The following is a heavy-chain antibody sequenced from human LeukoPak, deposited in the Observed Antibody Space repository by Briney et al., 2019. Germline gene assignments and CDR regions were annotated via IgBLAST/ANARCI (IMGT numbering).Heavy chain of an antibody. D-gene: IGHD3-3*01. Sequence: GGSLRLSCAASGFTFSSYSMMWVRQAPGKGLEWVANIKQDGSEKYYVDSVKGRFTISRDNAKNSLYLQMNSLRAEDTAVYYCARDPVPYFDFWSGWNYWGQGTLVTVSS. V-gene: IGHV3-7*01. CDR1: GFTFSSYS. CDR3: ARDPVPYFDFWSGWNY. J-gene: IGHJ4*02. CDR2: IKQDGSEK.